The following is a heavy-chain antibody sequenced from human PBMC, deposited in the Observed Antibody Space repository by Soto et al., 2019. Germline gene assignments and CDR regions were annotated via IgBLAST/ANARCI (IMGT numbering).Heavy chain of an antibody. CDR2: ISYDGSNK. CDR1: GFTFSSYA. J-gene: IGHJ6*02. Sequence: QVQLVESGGGVVQPGRSLRLSCAASGFTFSSYAMHWVRQAPGKGLEWVAVISYDGSNKYYADSVKGRFTISRDNSKNTLYLQMNSLRAEDTAEYYCARDRSEKPGYYYGMDVWGQGTTITVSS. V-gene: IGHV3-30-3*01. CDR3: ARDRSEKPGYYYGMDV.